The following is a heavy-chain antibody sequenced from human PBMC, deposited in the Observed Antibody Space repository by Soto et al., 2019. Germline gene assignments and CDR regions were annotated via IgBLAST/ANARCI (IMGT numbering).Heavy chain of an antibody. Sequence: GGSLRLSCAASGFTVSSNYMSWVRQAPGKGLEWVSVIYSGGSTYYADSVKGRFTISRDNSKNTLYLQMNSLRAEDTAVYYCASSVVGPYVWFDPWGQGTLVTVSS. CDR1: GFTVSSNY. J-gene: IGHJ5*02. D-gene: IGHD2-15*01. CDR3: ASSVVGPYVWFDP. V-gene: IGHV3-66*01. CDR2: IYSGGST.